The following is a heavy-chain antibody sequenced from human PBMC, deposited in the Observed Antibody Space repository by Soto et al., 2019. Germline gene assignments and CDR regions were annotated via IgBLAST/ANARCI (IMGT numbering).Heavy chain of an antibody. J-gene: IGHJ4*02. Sequence: PSETLSLTCTVSGGSISSGGYYWSWIRQHPGKGLEWIGYIYYSGSTYYNPSLKSRVTISVDTSKNQFSLKLSSVTAADTAVYYCARTEMTADKAFDHWGQGTLVTVSS. D-gene: IGHD3-9*01. V-gene: IGHV4-31*03. CDR1: GGSISSGGYY. CDR3: ARTEMTADKAFDH. CDR2: IYYSGST.